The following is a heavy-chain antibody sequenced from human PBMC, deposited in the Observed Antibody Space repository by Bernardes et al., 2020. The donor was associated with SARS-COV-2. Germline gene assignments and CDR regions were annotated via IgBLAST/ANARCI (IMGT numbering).Heavy chain of an antibody. CDR2: IWYDGSNK. CDR1: GFTFSSYG. J-gene: IGHJ6*03. CDR3: AREGDTIFEAYYMDV. D-gene: IGHD3-3*01. Sequence: GGSLRLSCAASGFTFSSYGMHWVRQAPGKGLEWVAVIWYDGSNKYYADSVKGRFTISRDNSKNTLYLQMNSLRAEDTAVYYCAREGDTIFEAYYMDVWGKGTTVTVSS. V-gene: IGHV3-33*01.